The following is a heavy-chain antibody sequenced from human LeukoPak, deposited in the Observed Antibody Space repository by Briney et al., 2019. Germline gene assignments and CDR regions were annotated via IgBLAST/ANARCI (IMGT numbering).Heavy chain of an antibody. D-gene: IGHD6-19*01. CDR1: GFTFSSYW. CDR3: ARDTRSGWYRSLFDY. Sequence: GGSLRLSCAASGFTFSSYWMHWVRQAPGKGLVWVSRINSDGSSTSYADSVKGRFTISRDNAKNTLYLQMNSLRAEDTAVYYCARDTRSGWYRSLFDYWGQGTLVTVSS. V-gene: IGHV3-74*01. CDR2: INSDGSST. J-gene: IGHJ4*02.